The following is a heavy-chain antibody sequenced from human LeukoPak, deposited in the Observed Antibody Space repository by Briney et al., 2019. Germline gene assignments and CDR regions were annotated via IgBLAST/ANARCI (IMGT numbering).Heavy chain of an antibody. D-gene: IGHD6-13*01. CDR3: AGSSGYSSSWYFDY. CDR1: GYTFTGYY. Sequence: ASVKDSCKASGYTFTGYYMHWVRQAPGQGLEWMGWINPNSGGTNYAQKFQGRVTMTRDTSISTAYMELSRLRSDDTAVYYCAGSSGYSSSWYFDYWGQGTRVTVSS. CDR2: INPNSGGT. J-gene: IGHJ4*02. V-gene: IGHV1-2*02.